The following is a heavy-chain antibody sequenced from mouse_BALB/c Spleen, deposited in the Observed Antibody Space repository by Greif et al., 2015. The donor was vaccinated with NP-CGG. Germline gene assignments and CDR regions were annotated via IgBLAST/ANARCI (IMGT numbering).Heavy chain of an antibody. J-gene: IGHJ2*01. CDR3: ARHWGAYYFDY. CDR2: ISNGGGST. Sequence: EVKLVESGGGLVQPGGSLKLSCAASGFTFSSYTMSWVRQTPGKRLEWVAYISNGGGSTYYPDTVKGRFTISRDNAKNTLYLQMSSLKSEDTAMYYCARHWGAYYFDYWGQGTTLTVSS. CDR1: GFTFSSYT. V-gene: IGHV5-12-2*01.